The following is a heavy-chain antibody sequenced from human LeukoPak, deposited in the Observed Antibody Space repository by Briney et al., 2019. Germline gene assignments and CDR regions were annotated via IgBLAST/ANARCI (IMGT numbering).Heavy chain of an antibody. V-gene: IGHV1-8*03. CDR3: ARSSYYYYYMDV. Sequence: ASVKVSCKASGYTFTSYDINWVRQATGQGLEWKGWMNPNSGNTGYAQKFQGRVTITRNTSISTAYMELSSLRSEDTAVYYCARSSYYYYYMDVWGKGTTVTVSS. CDR1: GYTFTSYD. J-gene: IGHJ6*03. CDR2: MNPNSGNT.